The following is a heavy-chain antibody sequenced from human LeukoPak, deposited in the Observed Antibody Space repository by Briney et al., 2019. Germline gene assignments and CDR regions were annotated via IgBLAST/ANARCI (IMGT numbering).Heavy chain of an antibody. CDR3: AEDLQLLRFLEWLSYYMDV. CDR2: IRYDGSNK. Sequence: PGGSLRLSCAASGFTFSSYGMHWVRQAPGKGLEWVAFIRYDGSNKYYADSVKGPFTISRDNSKNTLYLQMNSLRAEDTAVYYCAEDLQLLRFLEWLSYYMDVWGKGTTVTVSS. J-gene: IGHJ6*03. D-gene: IGHD3-3*01. CDR1: GFTFSSYG. V-gene: IGHV3-30*02.